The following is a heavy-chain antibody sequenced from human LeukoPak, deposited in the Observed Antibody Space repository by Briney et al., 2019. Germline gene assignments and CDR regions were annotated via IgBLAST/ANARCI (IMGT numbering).Heavy chain of an antibody. CDR1: GFTFSSYG. Sequence: PGGSLRLSCAASGFTFSSYGMHWVRQAPGKGLEWVAVISYDGSNKYYADSVKGRFTISRDNSKNTLYLQMNSLRAEDTAVYYCAKGQFYHLLYFAYYYYAMDVWSYGTTVTVYS. CDR3: AKGQFYHLLYFAYYYYAMDV. D-gene: IGHD2-2*02. J-gene: IGHJ6*04. CDR2: ISYDGSNK. V-gene: IGHV3-30*18.